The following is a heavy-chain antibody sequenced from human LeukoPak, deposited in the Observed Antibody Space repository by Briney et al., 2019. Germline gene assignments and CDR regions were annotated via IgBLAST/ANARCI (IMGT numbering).Heavy chain of an antibody. J-gene: IGHJ4*02. CDR1: GFTFSSYH. D-gene: IGHD3-10*01. CDR3: ARVGNYYGSGSYYNVLLSPLDY. V-gene: IGHV3-21*04. Sequence: GGSLRLSCAVSGFTFSSYHMNWVRQAPGKGLEWVSSIGSSGSYIYYADSLTGRFTISRDNAKNSLYLQMNSLRSEDTAVYYCARVGNYYGSGSYYNVLLSPLDYWGQGTLVTVSS. CDR2: IGSSGSYI.